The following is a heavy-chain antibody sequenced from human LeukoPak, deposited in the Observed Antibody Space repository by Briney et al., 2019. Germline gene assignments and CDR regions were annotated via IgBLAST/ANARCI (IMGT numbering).Heavy chain of an antibody. D-gene: IGHD1-7*01. CDR2: ISAYNGNT. CDR1: GYTFTSYG. Sequence: SVKVSCKASGYTFTSYGISWVRQAPGQGLEWMGWISAYNGNTNYAQKLHGRVTMTTDTSTSTAYMELRSLRSDDTAVYYCARVCSYNWYLYDYYYGMDVWGRGTTVTVSS. CDR3: ARVCSYNWYLYDYYYGMDV. J-gene: IGHJ6*02. V-gene: IGHV1-18*01.